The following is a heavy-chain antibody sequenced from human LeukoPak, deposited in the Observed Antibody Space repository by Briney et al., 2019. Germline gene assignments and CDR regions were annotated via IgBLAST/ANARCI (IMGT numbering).Heavy chain of an antibody. CDR1: GVTISSNY. CDR3: ARDHYSGSPKDYYYYKDV. D-gene: IGHD1-26*01. Sequence: GGSLRLSCAASGVTISSNYMRWVRQAPGKGLEGGSVMYSGGSTYYSDSVKGRFTISKDNSKNRLYLQMLSLRAEDTAVYYCARDHYSGSPKDYYYYKDVWGKGTTVTVSS. V-gene: IGHV3-53*01. J-gene: IGHJ6*03. CDR2: MYSGGST.